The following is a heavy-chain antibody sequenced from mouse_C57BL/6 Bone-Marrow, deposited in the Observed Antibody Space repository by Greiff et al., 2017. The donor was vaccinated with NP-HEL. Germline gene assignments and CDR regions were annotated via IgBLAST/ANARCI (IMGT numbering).Heavy chain of an antibody. V-gene: IGHV1-76*01. CDR1: GYTFTDYY. D-gene: IGHD1-1*01. J-gene: IGHJ4*01. Sequence: QVQLQQSGAELVRPGASVKLSCKASGYTFTDYYINWVKQRPGQGLEWIARIYPGSGNTYYNEKFKGKATLTAEKSSSTAYMQLSSLTSEDSAVYFCARWTHITTVVAPYAMDYWGQGTSVTVSS. CDR2: IYPGSGNT. CDR3: ARWTHITTVVAPYAMDY.